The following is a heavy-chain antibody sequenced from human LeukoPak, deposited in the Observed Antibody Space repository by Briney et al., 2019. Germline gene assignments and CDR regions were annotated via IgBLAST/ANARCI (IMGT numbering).Heavy chain of an antibody. CDR2: INHSGST. J-gene: IGHJ4*02. CDR1: GGSFSGYY. CDR3: ARGTTKLRYFDWLSPGSFFDH. V-gene: IGHV4-34*01. D-gene: IGHD3-9*01. Sequence: PSETLSLTCAVYGGSFSGYYWSWIRQPPGKGLEWIGEINHSGSTNYNPSLKSRVTISVDTSKNQFSLKLSSVTAADTAVYYCARGTTKLRYFDWLSPGSFFDHWGQGTLVTVSS.